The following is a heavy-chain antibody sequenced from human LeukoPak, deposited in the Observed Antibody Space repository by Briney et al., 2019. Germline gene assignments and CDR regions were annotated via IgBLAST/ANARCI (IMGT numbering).Heavy chain of an antibody. D-gene: IGHD3-10*01. CDR3: ARGAELFENYYYYGMDV. J-gene: IGHJ6*02. CDR2: IYTSGNT. CDR1: GGSISSYY. Sequence: PSVTLSLTCAVCGGSISSYYWSWIRQPAGKGLEGIVRIYTSGNTNYNPSLKSRVTMSVDTSKNQFSLKLSSVTAADTAVYYCARGAELFENYYYYGMDVWGQGTTVTVSS. V-gene: IGHV4-4*07.